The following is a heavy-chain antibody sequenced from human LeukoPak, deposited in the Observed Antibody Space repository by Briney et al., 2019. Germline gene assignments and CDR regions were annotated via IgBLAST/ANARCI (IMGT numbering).Heavy chain of an antibody. CDR3: AADQGSVGMGATTGPYR. V-gene: IGHV1-8*01. CDR1: GYTFTSYD. J-gene: IGHJ4*02. D-gene: IGHD1-26*01. Sequence: ASVKVSCKASGYTFTSYDINWVRQATGQGLEWMGWMNPNSGNTNYAQKFQERVTITRDMSTSTAYMELSSLRSEDTAVYYCAADQGSVGMGATTGPYRWGQGTLVTVSS. CDR2: MNPNSGNT.